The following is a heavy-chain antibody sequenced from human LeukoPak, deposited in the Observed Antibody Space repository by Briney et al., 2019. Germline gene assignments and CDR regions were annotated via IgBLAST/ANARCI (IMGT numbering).Heavy chain of an antibody. CDR1: GFTFSSYS. CDR2: ISSSSSYI. CDR3: ARDMAVGATPPFFDY. Sequence: GGSLRLSCAASGFTFSSYSMNWVRQAPGKGLEWVSSISSSSSYIYYADSVKGRFTISRDNAKNSLYLQMNSLRAEATAVYYCARDMAVGATPPFFDYWGQGTLVTVSS. D-gene: IGHD1-26*01. J-gene: IGHJ4*02. V-gene: IGHV3-21*01.